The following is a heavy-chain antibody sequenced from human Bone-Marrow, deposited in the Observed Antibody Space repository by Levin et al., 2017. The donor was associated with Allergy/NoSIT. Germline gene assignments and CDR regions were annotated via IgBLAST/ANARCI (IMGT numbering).Heavy chain of an antibody. CDR2: LNWDGSFT. J-gene: IGHJ5*02. D-gene: IGHD3-10*01. V-gene: IGHV3-20*04. Sequence: GGSLRLSCAASGFRFADYGLSWVRQVPGKGLEWVAGLNWDGSFTDYADSVKGRFTISRDNAENSLYLQMNSLRVEDTALYYCARSSSYGVGTYGDWFDPWGQGALVTVSS. CDR1: GFRFADYG. CDR3: ARSSSYGVGTYGDWFDP.